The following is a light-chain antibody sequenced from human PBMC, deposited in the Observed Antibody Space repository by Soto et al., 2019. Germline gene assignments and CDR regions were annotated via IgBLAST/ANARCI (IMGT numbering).Light chain of an antibody. J-gene: IGLJ2*01. CDR3: AAWDDSLNGRL. Sequence: QSVLTQPPSASGTPGQRVTISCSGSSSNIGSNYVYWYQQVPGTAPKLLIYRNNQRPSGVPDRFSGSKSGTSASLAISGLRSEDEADYYCAAWDDSLNGRLFGGGTKLTVL. CDR1: SSNIGSNY. V-gene: IGLV1-47*01. CDR2: RNN.